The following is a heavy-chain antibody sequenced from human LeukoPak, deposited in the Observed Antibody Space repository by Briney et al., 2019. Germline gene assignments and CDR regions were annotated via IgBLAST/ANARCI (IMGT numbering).Heavy chain of an antibody. CDR3: AKQLGYCSDGSCYFPY. CDR1: GFTFSSYG. D-gene: IGHD2-15*01. J-gene: IGHJ4*02. CDR2: ISKDGNNK. Sequence: PGGSLRLSCAASGFTFSSYGMHWVRQAPGKGLEWVTVISKDGNNKYYADSVQGRFTISRDNSKSTLCLQMNSLRAEDTAVYYCAKQLGYCSDGSCYFPYWGQGTLVTVSS. V-gene: IGHV3-30*12.